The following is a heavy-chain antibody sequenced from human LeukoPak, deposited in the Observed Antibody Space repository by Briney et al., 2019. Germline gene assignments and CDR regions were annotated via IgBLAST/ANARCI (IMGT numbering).Heavy chain of an antibody. J-gene: IGHJ5*02. D-gene: IGHD3-22*01. CDR3: ARSWDDSSGRTFDP. CDR2: IIPIFGTA. V-gene: IGHV1-69*06. Sequence: GASVKVSCKASGGTFSSYAVSWVRQAPGQGLEWMGGIIPIFGTANYAQKFQGRVTITADKSTSTAYMELSSLRSEDTAVYYCARSWDDSSGRTFDPWGQGTLVTVSS. CDR1: GGTFSSYA.